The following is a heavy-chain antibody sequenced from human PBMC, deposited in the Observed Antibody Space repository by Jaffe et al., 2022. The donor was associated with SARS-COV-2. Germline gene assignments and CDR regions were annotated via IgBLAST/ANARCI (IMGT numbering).Heavy chain of an antibody. CDR2: ISYDGSNK. CDR3: AREGDSSGWYYYYYYMDV. Sequence: QVQLVESGGGVVQPGRSLRLSCAASGFTFSSYAMHWVRQAPGKGLEWVAVISYDGSNKYYADSVKGRFTISRDNSKNTLYLQMNSLRAEDTAVYYCAREGDSSGWYYYYYYMDVWGKGTTVTVSS. V-gene: IGHV3-30*04. D-gene: IGHD6-19*01. CDR1: GFTFSSYA. J-gene: IGHJ6*03.